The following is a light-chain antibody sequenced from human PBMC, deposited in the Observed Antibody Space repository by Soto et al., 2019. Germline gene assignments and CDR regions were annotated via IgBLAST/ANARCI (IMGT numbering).Light chain of an antibody. CDR2: DVN. CDR3: TSPTPGSLYV. J-gene: IGLJ1*01. CDR1: SSDVGGYNY. Sequence: QSALTHPASVSGSPGQSITISCTGTSSDVGGYNYVSWYQQYLGKAPKLMIYDVNKRPSGVPYRFSGSKSGNTASLTISGLQAEDEADYFCTSPTPGSLYVFGTGTKVTV. V-gene: IGLV2-14*01.